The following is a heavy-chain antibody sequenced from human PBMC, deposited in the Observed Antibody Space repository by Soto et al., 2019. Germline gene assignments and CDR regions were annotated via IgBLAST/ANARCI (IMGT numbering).Heavy chain of an antibody. CDR1: GGSISSSSYY. CDR3: ASIRGASSGPLDWYFDL. Sequence: QLQLQESGPGLVKPSETLSLTCTVSGGSISSSSYYWGWIRQPPGKGLEWIGSIYYSGSTYYNPSLKSRVTIYVDTSKTQFSLKLSSVTAADTVVYYCASIRGASSGPLDWYFDLWGRGTLVTVSS. V-gene: IGHV4-39*01. J-gene: IGHJ2*01. CDR2: IYYSGST. D-gene: IGHD6-19*01.